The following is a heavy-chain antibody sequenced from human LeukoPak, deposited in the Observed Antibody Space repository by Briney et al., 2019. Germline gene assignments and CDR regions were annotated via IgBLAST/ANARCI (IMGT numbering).Heavy chain of an antibody. Sequence: GGSLRLSCAASGFTFSSYAVSWVRQAPGKGLEWVSAISGSGGSTYYADSVKGRFTISRDNSKNTLYLQMNSLRAEDTAVYYCAKDPYYYDSSGYYHWGQGTLVTVSS. CDR1: GFTFSSYA. CDR3: AKDPYYYDSSGYYH. J-gene: IGHJ5*02. D-gene: IGHD3-22*01. CDR2: ISGSGGST. V-gene: IGHV3-23*01.